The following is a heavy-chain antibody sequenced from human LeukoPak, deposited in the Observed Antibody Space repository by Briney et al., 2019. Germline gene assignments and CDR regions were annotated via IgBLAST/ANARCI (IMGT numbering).Heavy chain of an antibody. CDR3: ARNLIPEQLVLNF. CDR1: GGSISSSSYY. D-gene: IGHD6-13*01. CDR2: IYYSGST. Sequence: PSETLSLTCTVSGGSISSSSYYWGWIRQPPGKGLEWIGSIYYSGSTYYNPSLKSRVTISVDTSKNQFSLNLKSVTPEDTAVYHCARNLIPEQLVLNFWGQGTLVTVSS. V-gene: IGHV4-39*07. J-gene: IGHJ4*02.